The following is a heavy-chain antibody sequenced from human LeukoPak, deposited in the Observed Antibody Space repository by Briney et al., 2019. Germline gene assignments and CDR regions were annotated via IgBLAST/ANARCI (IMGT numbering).Heavy chain of an antibody. CDR3: ARLPNFYQLEEKYYSKDL. J-gene: IGHJ6*03. D-gene: IGHD2-2*01. CDR1: GYTFLRYA. V-gene: IGHV1-18*01. CDR2: ISGYYGNT. Sequence: GASVKVSCKASGYTFLRYAISLVRQAPGQGLECVGWISGYYGNTNYAQKVQGRVTMTQDTSTSTAYMELRSMRSDDSALGYYARLPNFYQLEEKYYSKDLWGKGTTGPGSS.